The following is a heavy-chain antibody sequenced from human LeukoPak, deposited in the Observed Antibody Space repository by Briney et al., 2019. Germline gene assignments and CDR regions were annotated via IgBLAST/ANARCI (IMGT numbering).Heavy chain of an antibody. CDR1: GSSNSSYY. J-gene: IGHJ5*02. V-gene: IGHV4-59*01. CDR2: IYYSGST. Sequence: PSDTLSLTCTVSGSSNSSYYWSWIRQPPAKGQAEIRYIYYSGSTNYNPSLKSRVTISVDTSKNQFSLKLSSVTAADTAVYYCARETTQRTVAVYHWFDPGGQGTLVTVSS. D-gene: IGHD1-7*01. CDR3: ARETTQRTVAVYHWFDP.